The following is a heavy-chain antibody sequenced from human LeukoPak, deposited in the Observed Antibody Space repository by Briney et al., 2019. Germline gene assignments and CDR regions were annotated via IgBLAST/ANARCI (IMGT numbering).Heavy chain of an antibody. Sequence: PSETLSLTCAVSGGSISSDNWWSWVRQPPGKGLEWIGEIYHNGSTNYNPSLQSRVTISVDTSKNQFSLKLSSVTAADTAVYYCARRSGWDDLDYWGQGTLVTVSS. CDR2: IYHNGST. J-gene: IGHJ4*02. CDR1: GGSISSDNW. V-gene: IGHV4-4*02. CDR3: ARRSGWDDLDY. D-gene: IGHD6-19*01.